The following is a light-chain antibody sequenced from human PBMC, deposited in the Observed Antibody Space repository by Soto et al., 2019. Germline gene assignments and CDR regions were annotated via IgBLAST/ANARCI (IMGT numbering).Light chain of an antibody. CDR1: QSVSSY. CDR2: DAS. CDR3: QQRSNWPPT. Sequence: EIVLTQSPATLSLSTGERATLSCRASQSVSSYLAWYQQKPGQAPRLLIFDASNRATGIPARFSGSGSATDFTLTISSLEPEDFAVHYCQQRSNWPPTFGQGTKVEIK. V-gene: IGKV3-11*01. J-gene: IGKJ1*01.